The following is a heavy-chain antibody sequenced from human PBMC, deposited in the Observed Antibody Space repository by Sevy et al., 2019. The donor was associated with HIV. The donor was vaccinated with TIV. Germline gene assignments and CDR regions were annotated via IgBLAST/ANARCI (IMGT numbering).Heavy chain of an antibody. Sequence: GGSQRLSCAASGFTSSSYAMSWVRQPPGRGLEWVSTLSDSGVSTYYADSVKGRFTISRDNSKNILYLQMNSLRAEDTAVYYCARDRATSATDTLFDYWGQGTLVTVSS. V-gene: IGHV3-23*01. CDR2: LSDSGVST. D-gene: IGHD5-12*01. CDR1: GFTSSSYA. J-gene: IGHJ4*02. CDR3: ARDRATSATDTLFDY.